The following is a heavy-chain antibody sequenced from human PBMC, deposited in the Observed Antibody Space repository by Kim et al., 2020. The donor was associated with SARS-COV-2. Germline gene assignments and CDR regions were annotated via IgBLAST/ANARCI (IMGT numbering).Heavy chain of an antibody. CDR1: GGSISSYY. CDR2: IYYSGST. CDR3: ARDGGYSKFDY. V-gene: IGHV4-59*13. Sequence: SETLSLTCTVSGGSISSYYWSWIRQPPGKGLEWIGYIYYSGSTNYNPSLKSRVTISVDTSKNQFSLKLSSVTAADTAVYYCARDGGYSKFDYWGQGTLVTVSS. D-gene: IGHD5-18*01. J-gene: IGHJ4*02.